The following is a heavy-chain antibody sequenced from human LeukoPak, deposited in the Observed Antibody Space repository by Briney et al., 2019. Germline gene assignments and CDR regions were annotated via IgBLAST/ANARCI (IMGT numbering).Heavy chain of an antibody. J-gene: IGHJ4*02. CDR3: ARRVCGGACASILYFDY. CDR1: GFTLTGYY. D-gene: IGHD2-21*02. CDR2: TNPNSGGT. Sequence: AAAVKVSCKASGFTLTGYYIHLMRQAPGQGLECMGWTNPNSGGTKYAQKFQGRLTMNRDTSINTAYMELRSLTSDDTAVFYCARRVCGGACASILYFDYWGQGSLVTVSS. V-gene: IGHV1-2*02.